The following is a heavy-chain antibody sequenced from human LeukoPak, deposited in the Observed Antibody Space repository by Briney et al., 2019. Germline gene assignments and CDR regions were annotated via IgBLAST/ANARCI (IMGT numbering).Heavy chain of an antibody. D-gene: IGHD5-18*01. Sequence: PGGSLRLSCAASGFTFSNYAMRWVRQAPGKGLEWVSTVSGSGGTTYYADSVKGRFTISRDNSKNTVYLRMSSLRADDTATYCCAKDQTYSYYYPDSWGQGALVTVSS. CDR1: GFTFSNYA. CDR2: VSGSGGTT. V-gene: IGHV3-23*01. CDR3: AKDQTYSYYYPDS. J-gene: IGHJ4*02.